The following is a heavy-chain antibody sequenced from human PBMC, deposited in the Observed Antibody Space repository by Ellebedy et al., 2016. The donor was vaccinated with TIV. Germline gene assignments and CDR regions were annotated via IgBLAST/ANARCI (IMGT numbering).Heavy chain of an antibody. D-gene: IGHD4-17*01. Sequence: GGSLRLSCGASGFSFRSYWMTWVRQAPGKGLEWVANINQDEGQKYYVDSVKGRFTISRDNAKNSLYLQMNSLRAEDTAVYYCASDGSYGDYLSPTHAFSFWGHGTMVTVSS. CDR1: GFSFRSYW. J-gene: IGHJ3*01. V-gene: IGHV3-7*01. CDR2: INQDEGQK. CDR3: ASDGSYGDYLSPTHAFSF.